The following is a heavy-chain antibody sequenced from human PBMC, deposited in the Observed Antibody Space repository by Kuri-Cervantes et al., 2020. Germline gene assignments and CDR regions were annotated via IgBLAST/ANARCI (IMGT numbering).Heavy chain of an antibody. Sequence: ETLSLTCAASGFTFSSYSMNWVRQAPGKGLEWVSSISSSSSYIYYADSVKGRFTISRDNAKNSLYLQMNSLRAEDTAVYYCARDPKAPPNYGDYINDNWYFDLWGRGTLVTVSS. J-gene: IGHJ2*01. D-gene: IGHD4-17*01. CDR2: ISSSSSYI. CDR1: GFTFSSYS. CDR3: ARDPKAPPNYGDYINDNWYFDL. V-gene: IGHV3-21*01.